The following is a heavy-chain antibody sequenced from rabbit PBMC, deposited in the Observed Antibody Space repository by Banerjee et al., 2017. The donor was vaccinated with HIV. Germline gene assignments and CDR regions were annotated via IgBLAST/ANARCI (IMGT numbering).Heavy chain of an antibody. CDR3: ARDLAGVIGWNFDL. J-gene: IGHJ4*01. V-gene: IGHV1S45*01. CDR1: GFTLSSYW. Sequence: QEQLEESGGDLVKPEGSLTLTCTASGFTLSSYWMWWVRQAPGKGLEWIACINSNTGNTVYASWAKGPFTISKTSSTTVTLQMTSLTAADTATYFCARDLAGVIGWNFDLWGQGTLVTVS. CDR2: INSNTGNT. D-gene: IGHD4-1*01.